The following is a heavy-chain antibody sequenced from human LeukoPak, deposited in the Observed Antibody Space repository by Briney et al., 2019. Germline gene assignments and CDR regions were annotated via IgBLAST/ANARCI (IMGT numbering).Heavy chain of an antibody. Sequence: NPSETLSLTCAVSGGSISSGGYSWSWIRQPSGKGLEWIGYIYHSGSTYYNPSLKSRVTISVDRSKNQFSLKLSSVTAADTAVYYCARGNYGDYGGVWALDYWGQGTLVTVSS. CDR3: ARGNYGDYGGVWALDY. CDR1: GGSISSGGYS. CDR2: IYHSGST. V-gene: IGHV4-30-2*01. D-gene: IGHD4-17*01. J-gene: IGHJ4*02.